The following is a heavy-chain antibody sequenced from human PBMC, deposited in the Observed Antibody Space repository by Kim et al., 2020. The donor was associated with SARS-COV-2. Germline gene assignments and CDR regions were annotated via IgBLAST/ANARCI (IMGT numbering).Heavy chain of an antibody. V-gene: IGHV3-23*01. Sequence: SISSYADAVKGRFTSPRDNSKNTLHRQMNSLRVDDTAVYYCAKALYGGQDYWGQGTLVTVSS. J-gene: IGHJ4*02. CDR2: SIS. D-gene: IGHD4-17*01. CDR3: AKALYGGQDY.